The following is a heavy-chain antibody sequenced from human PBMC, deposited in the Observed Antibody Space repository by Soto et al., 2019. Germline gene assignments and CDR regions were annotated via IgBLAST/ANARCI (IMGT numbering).Heavy chain of an antibody. V-gene: IGHV4-59*01. CDR1: GGSISSYY. J-gene: IGHJ6*03. Sequence: SETLSLTCTVSGGSISSYYWSWIRQPPGKGLEWIGYIYYSGSTNYNPSLKSRVTISVDTSKNQFSLKLGSVTAADTAVYYCARSQDNYGSGSYYYYYYMDVWGKGTTVTVSS. CDR3: ARSQDNYGSGSYYYYYYMDV. CDR2: IYYSGST. D-gene: IGHD3-10*01.